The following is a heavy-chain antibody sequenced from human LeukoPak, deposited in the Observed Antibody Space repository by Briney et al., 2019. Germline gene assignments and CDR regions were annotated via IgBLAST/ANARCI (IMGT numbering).Heavy chain of an antibody. D-gene: IGHD2-15*01. CDR3: ARGGCSGGSCYLRLVAVLDV. Sequence: ASVKVSCKASGYTFTSYYMHWVRQAPGQGLEWMGIINPSGGSTSYAQKFQGRVTMTRDMSTSTVYMELSSLRSEDTAVYYCARGGCSGGSCYLRLVAVLDVWGKGTTVTVSS. V-gene: IGHV1-46*01. CDR2: INPSGGST. CDR1: GYTFTSYY. J-gene: IGHJ6*04.